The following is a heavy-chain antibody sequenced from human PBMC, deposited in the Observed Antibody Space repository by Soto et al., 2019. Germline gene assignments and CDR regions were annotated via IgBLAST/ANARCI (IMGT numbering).Heavy chain of an antibody. Sequence: ASVKVSCKASGYTFTSYYMHWVRQAPGQGLEWMGWISPNSGGTNYAQKFQGRITMTRATSISTAYMELSRLRSDDTAVYYCARAIDYDSSGYHHIWGQGTLLTVSS. D-gene: IGHD3-22*01. CDR2: ISPNSGGT. V-gene: IGHV1-2*02. J-gene: IGHJ4*02. CDR3: ARAIDYDSSGYHHI. CDR1: GYTFTSYY.